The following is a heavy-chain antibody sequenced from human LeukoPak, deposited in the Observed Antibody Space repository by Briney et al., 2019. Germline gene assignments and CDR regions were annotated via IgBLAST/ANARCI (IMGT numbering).Heavy chain of an antibody. CDR3: ARVVAVATPWFDP. V-gene: IGHV3-30*04. D-gene: IGHD6-19*01. Sequence: GGSLRLSCAASGFTLSSYAMHWVRQAPGKGLEWVAVISYDGSNKYYADSVKGRFTISRDNSKNTLYLQMNSLRAEDTAVYYCARVVAVATPWFDPWGQGTLVTVSS. J-gene: IGHJ5*02. CDR1: GFTLSSYA. CDR2: ISYDGSNK.